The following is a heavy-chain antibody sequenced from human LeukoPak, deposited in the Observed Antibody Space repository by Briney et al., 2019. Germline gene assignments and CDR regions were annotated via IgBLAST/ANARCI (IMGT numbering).Heavy chain of an antibody. CDR3: ARAPRIVGYTSRELGHWYFDL. J-gene: IGHJ2*01. CDR1: GGSISNTSYY. V-gene: IGHV4-39*07. Sequence: SETLSLTCTVSGGSISNTSYYWGWIRQLPGKGLEWIGSIYHSGSTYYNPSLKSRVTISVDTSKNQFSLKLSSVTAADTAVYYCARAPRIVGYTSRELGHWYFDLWGRGTLVTVSS. D-gene: IGHD6-13*01. CDR2: IYHSGST.